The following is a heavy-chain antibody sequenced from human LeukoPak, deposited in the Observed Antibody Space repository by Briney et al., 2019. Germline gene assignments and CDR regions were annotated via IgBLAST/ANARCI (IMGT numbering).Heavy chain of an antibody. CDR1: GGSISSSSYY. Sequence: SETLSPTCTVSGGSISSSSYYWGWIRQPPGKGLEWIGSIYYSGSTYYNPSLKSRVTISVDTSKNQFSLKLSSVTAADTAVYYCARGAQTRGFDYWGQGTLVTVSS. CDR2: IYYSGST. CDR3: ARGAQTRGFDY. D-gene: IGHD3-10*01. V-gene: IGHV4-39*07. J-gene: IGHJ4*02.